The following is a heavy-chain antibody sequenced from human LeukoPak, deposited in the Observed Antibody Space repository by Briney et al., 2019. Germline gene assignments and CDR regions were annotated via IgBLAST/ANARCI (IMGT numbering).Heavy chain of an antibody. CDR2: ISGSGGST. V-gene: IGHV3-23*01. CDR1: GFTFSSYA. D-gene: IGHD3-3*01. J-gene: IGHJ4*02. CDR3: ARCITIFGVANDY. Sequence: PGGSLRLSCAASGFTFSSYAMSWVRQAPGKGLEWVSAISGSGGSTYYADSVKGRFTISRDNSKNTLYLQMNSLRAEDTAVYYCARCITIFGVANDYWGQGTLVTVSS.